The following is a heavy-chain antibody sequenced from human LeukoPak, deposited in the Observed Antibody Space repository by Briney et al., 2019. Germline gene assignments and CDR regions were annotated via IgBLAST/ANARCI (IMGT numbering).Heavy chain of an antibody. Sequence: ASVKVSCKASGYTFTSYDINWVRQATGQGLEWIGWMNPNSGNTGYAQKFQGRVTMTRNTSISTAYMELSSLRSEDTAVYYCARGNSSSWYYYYYMDVWGKGTTVTVSS. CDR3: ARGNSSSWYYYYYMDV. CDR2: MNPNSGNT. D-gene: IGHD6-13*01. J-gene: IGHJ6*03. CDR1: GYTFTSYD. V-gene: IGHV1-8*01.